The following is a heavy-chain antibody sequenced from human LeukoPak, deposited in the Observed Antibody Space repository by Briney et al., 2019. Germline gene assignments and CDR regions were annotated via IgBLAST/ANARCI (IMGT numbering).Heavy chain of an antibody. V-gene: IGHV3-23*01. J-gene: IGHJ4*02. Sequence: GGSLRLSCAASGFTFSSYAMSWVRQAPGKGLEWVSAISGSGGSTYYADSVKGRFTISRDNSKNTLYLQMNSVRAEDTAVYYCAKSRNYYDSSGYNPFDCWGQGTLVTVSS. CDR1: GFTFSSYA. CDR3: AKSRNYYDSSGYNPFDC. CDR2: ISGSGGST. D-gene: IGHD3-22*01.